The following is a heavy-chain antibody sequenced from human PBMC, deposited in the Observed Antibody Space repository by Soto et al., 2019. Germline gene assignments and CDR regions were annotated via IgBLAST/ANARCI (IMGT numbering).Heavy chain of an antibody. V-gene: IGHV1-18*01. Sequence: ASVKVSCKASGYTFTSYDLNWVRQATGQGLEWMGWISAYNGNTNYAQKLQGRVTMTTDTSTSTAYMELRSLRSDDTAVYYCARAAIVVVVAAIPRDAFDIWGQGTMVTVSS. CDR3: ARAAIVVVVAAIPRDAFDI. CDR1: GYTFTSYD. CDR2: ISAYNGNT. J-gene: IGHJ3*02. D-gene: IGHD2-15*01.